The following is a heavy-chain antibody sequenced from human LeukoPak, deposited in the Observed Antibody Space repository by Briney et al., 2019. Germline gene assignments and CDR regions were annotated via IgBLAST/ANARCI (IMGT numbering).Heavy chain of an antibody. D-gene: IGHD3-10*01. CDR1: GYTFTGYY. V-gene: IGHV1-2*06. CDR3: ARDQNYYSSGSYDWFDP. J-gene: IGHJ5*02. CDR2: INPNSGGT. Sequence: GASVKVSCKASGYTFTGYYIHWVRQAPGQGLEWMGRINPNSGGTKYAQKFQGRVTMTRDTFISTAYMELSRLRSDDTAVYYCARDQNYYSSGSYDWFDPWGQGTLVTVSS.